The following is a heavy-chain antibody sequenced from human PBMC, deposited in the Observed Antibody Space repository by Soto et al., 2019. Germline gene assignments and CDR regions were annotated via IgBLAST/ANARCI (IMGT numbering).Heavy chain of an antibody. D-gene: IGHD2-2*01. CDR2: ISSSSSYI. V-gene: IGHV3-21*01. CDR3: ASFGYCSSTSCFDY. J-gene: IGHJ4*02. CDR1: GFTFSSYS. Sequence: GGSLRLSCAASGFTFSSYSMNWVRQAPGKGLEWVSSISSSSSYIYYADSVKGRFTISRDNAKNSLYLQMNSLRAEDTAVYYCASFGYCSSTSCFDYWGQGTLDPVSS.